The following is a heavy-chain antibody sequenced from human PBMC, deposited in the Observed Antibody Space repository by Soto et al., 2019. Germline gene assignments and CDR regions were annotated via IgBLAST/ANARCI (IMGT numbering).Heavy chain of an antibody. D-gene: IGHD3-10*01. J-gene: IGHJ6*02. Sequence: QVQVVQSGVEVRRPGSSVEVSCKASGDTFKNCCISLVRQAPGQGLEWMGGIIPLFGTTDFAQRFQGRLTSTTDESTTTAYMELSRLRSEDTATYYCAAELGFGKLSVVWGQGTTVIVSS. CDR2: IIPLFGTT. CDR3: AAELGFGKLSVV. V-gene: IGHV1-69*01. CDR1: GDTFKNCC.